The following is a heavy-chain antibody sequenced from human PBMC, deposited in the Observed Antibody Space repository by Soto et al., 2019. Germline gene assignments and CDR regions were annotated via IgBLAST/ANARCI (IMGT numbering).Heavy chain of an antibody. CDR3: ARDQKMVAAAGTALFDY. J-gene: IGHJ4*02. CDR2: TYYRSKWYN. CDR1: GGSVCRNSAA. V-gene: IGHV6-1*01. Sequence: SQAVPLTGAISGGSVCRNSAAWSWIRKSPSRGLEWLGRTYYRSKWYNDYAVSVKSRITINPDTSKNQFSLQLNSVTPEDTAVYYCARDQKMVAAAGTALFDYWGQGTLVTVSS. D-gene: IGHD6-13*01.